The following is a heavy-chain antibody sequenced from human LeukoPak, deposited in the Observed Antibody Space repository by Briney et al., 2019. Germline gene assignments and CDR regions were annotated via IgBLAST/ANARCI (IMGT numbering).Heavy chain of an antibody. D-gene: IGHD2-15*01. J-gene: IGHJ4*02. Sequence: PGGPLRLSCAASGFSFSIYWMHWVRQAPGKGLVWVSRINSDGSSTNYADSVKGRFTISRDNSKNTLYLQMNSLRAEDTALYYCAKVALGYCSGSSCYYFDYGGQGTLVTVSS. CDR2: INSDGSST. CDR3: AKVALGYCSGSSCYYFDY. CDR1: GFSFSIYW. V-gene: IGHV3-74*01.